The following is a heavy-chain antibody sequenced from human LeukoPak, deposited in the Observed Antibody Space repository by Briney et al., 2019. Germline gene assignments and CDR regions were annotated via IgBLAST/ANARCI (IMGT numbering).Heavy chain of an antibody. CDR2: ISWNGTRT. CDR3: ARAPTTSYFFDY. V-gene: IGHV3-20*04. Sequence: GGSLRLSCAASGFTFDEYVMSWVRQAPGKGLEWVSGISWNGTRTGYADSVKGRFTISRDDAKNSLYLQMNSLRAEDMALYYCARAPTTSYFFDYWGQGTLVTVSS. J-gene: IGHJ4*02. D-gene: IGHD1-1*01. CDR1: GFTFDEYV.